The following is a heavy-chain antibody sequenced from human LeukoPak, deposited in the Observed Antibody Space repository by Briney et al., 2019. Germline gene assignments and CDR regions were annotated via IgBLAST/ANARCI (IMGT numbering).Heavy chain of an antibody. Sequence: PGGSLRLSCVGSGFTVSSNYMSWVRQAPGKGLEWVSGIYSGGSTFYSDSVQGRFTISRDNSKSTLYLQMNSLGAEDTAVYYCAIGIITIHHFDYWGQGTLVTVSS. D-gene: IGHD3-3*01. CDR2: IYSGGST. CDR3: AIGIITIHHFDY. J-gene: IGHJ4*02. CDR1: GFTVSSNY. V-gene: IGHV3-66*01.